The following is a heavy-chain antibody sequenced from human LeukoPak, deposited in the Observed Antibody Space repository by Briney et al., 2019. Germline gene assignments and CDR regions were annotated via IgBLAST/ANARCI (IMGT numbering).Heavy chain of an antibody. D-gene: IGHD2-15*01. CDR2: IIPIFGTA. Sequence: GSSVKVSCKASGGTFISYAISWVRQAPGQGLEWMGGIIPIFGTANYAQKFQGRVTITADESTSTAYMELSSLRSEDTAVYYCARGYCSGGSCYLARGYGGQGPLVTVSS. CDR1: GGTFISYA. J-gene: IGHJ4*02. V-gene: IGHV1-69*01. CDR3: ARGYCSGGSCYLARGY.